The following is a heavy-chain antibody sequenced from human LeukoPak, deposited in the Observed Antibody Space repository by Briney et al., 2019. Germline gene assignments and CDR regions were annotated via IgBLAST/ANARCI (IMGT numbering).Heavy chain of an antibody. CDR2: IYYSGNT. CDR3: ATDNSYGSGSYYT. V-gene: IGHV4-61*01. D-gene: IGHD3-10*01. J-gene: IGHJ4*02. CDR1: GGSISSGNYY. Sequence: PSETLSLTCKVSGGSISSGNYYWNWIRQPPGKGLEWIGYIYYSGNTNYNPSLKSRVTISVDTSKNQFSLKLSSVTAADTAVYYCATDNSYGSGSYYTWGQGTLVTVSS.